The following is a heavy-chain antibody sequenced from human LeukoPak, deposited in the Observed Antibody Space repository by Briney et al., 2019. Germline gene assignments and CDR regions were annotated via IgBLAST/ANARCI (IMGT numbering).Heavy chain of an antibody. CDR1: GGTFSSYT. J-gene: IGHJ5*02. CDR2: IIPILGIA. V-gene: IGHV1-69*02. CDR3: ARFTYSNYGDWFDP. Sequence: SVKLSCKASGGTFSSYTISWVRQAPGQGLEWMGRIIPILGIANYAQKFQGRVTITADKSTSTAYMELSSLRSEDTAVYYCARFTYSNYGDWFDPWGQGTLVTVSS. D-gene: IGHD4-11*01.